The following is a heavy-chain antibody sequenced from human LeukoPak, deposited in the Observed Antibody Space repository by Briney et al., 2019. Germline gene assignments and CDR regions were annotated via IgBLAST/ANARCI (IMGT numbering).Heavy chain of an antibody. V-gene: IGHV5-51*01. J-gene: IGHJ3*02. CDR1: GYSFTSYW. CDR2: ICPGDSDI. CDR3: ARSTLRGAPDGFDI. Sequence: GESLKISCKGSGYSFTSYWIGWVRQMPGKGLEWMGIICPGDSDIRYSPSFEGQVTMPTDKSISTAYLQWSSLKASDTAMYYCARSTLRGAPDGFDIWGQGTMVTVSS. D-gene: IGHD3-10*01.